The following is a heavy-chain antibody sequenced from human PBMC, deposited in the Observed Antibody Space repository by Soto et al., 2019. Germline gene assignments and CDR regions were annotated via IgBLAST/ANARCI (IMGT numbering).Heavy chain of an antibody. CDR2: VNPSGGST. CDR3: AREENCSGGTCYSEYFHR. D-gene: IGHD2-15*01. CDR1: GYLFTAYS. V-gene: IGHV1-46*01. J-gene: IGHJ1*01. Sequence: ASVKVSCKASGYLFTAYSMHWVRLAPGQGLEWMGVVNPSGGSTKYAQNFQGRVTMTRDTSTTTIYMELSSLRSDDTAIYYCAREENCSGGTCYSEYFHRWGQGTLVTV.